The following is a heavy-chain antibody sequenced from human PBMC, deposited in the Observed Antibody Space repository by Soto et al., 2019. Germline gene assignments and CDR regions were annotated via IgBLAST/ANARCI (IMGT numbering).Heavy chain of an antibody. V-gene: IGHV4-59*01. CDR2: IYYSGST. CDR1: GGSISSYS. D-gene: IGHD3-22*01. J-gene: IGHJ4*02. Sequence: SETLSLTCTVSGGSISSYSWSWIRQPPGKGLEWIGYIYYSGSTNYNPSIKRRVTISEDTSKNQFYLKLSSVTAADTAVYYCARGSREYYYDSSGDYYDYWGQGTLVTVSS. CDR3: ARGSREYYYDSSGDYYDY.